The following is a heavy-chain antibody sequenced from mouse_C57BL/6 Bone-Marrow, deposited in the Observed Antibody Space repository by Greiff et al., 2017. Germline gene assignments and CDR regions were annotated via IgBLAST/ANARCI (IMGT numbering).Heavy chain of an antibody. V-gene: IGHV1-82*01. Sequence: QVQLKQSGPELVKPGASVKISCKASGYAFSSSWMNWVKQRPGKGLEWIGRIYPGDGDTNYNGKFKGKATLTADKSSSTAYMQLSSLTSEDSAVYFFARGDYYGSSYGGGFAYWGQGTLVTVSA. J-gene: IGHJ3*01. D-gene: IGHD1-1*01. CDR3: ARGDYYGSSYGGGFAY. CDR2: IYPGDGDT. CDR1: GYAFSSSW.